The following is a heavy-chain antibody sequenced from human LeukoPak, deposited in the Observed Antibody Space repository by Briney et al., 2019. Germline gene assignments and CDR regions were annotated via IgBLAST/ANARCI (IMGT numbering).Heavy chain of an antibody. CDR1: GFTVSSTY. D-gene: IGHD3-10*01. J-gene: IGHJ3*02. CDR2: IYSGGST. CDR3: ARGRSITLLRGIAMSDGFDI. V-gene: IGHV3-53*01. Sequence: TGGSLRLSCAASGFTVSSTYMSWVRQAPGKGLEWVSIIYSGGSTNYADSVKGRFTISRDNAKNLLFLQMNGLRAEDTAVYYCARGRSITLLRGIAMSDGFDIWGQGAMVAVSS.